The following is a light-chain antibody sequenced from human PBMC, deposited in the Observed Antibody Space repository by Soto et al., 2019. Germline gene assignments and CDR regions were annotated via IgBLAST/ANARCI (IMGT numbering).Light chain of an antibody. Sequence: EIVLMKYPGTRSLSPGAIATLSCRASQSVSSSYLAWYQQKPGQAPRLLIYGASSRATGIPDRFSGSGSGTDFTLTISRLEPEDFAVYYCQQYGISPITFGQGTLLEIK. J-gene: IGKJ5*01. CDR3: QQYGISPIT. CDR2: GAS. CDR1: QSVSSSY. V-gene: IGKV3-20*01.